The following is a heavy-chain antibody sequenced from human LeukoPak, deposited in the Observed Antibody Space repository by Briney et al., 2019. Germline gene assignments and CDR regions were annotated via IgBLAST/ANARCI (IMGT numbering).Heavy chain of an antibody. CDR3: ARAGGDETYYYHSSGYHTSDY. CDR2: ISSSGSTI. J-gene: IGHJ4*02. CDR1: GFTFSSYE. V-gene: IGHV3-48*03. D-gene: IGHD3-22*01. Sequence: PGGSLRLSCAASGFTFSSYEMNWVRQAPGKGLEWVSYISSSGSTIYYADSVKGRFTISRDNAKNSLYLQMNSLRAEDTAVYYCARAGGDETYYYHSSGYHTSDYWGQGTLVPVSS.